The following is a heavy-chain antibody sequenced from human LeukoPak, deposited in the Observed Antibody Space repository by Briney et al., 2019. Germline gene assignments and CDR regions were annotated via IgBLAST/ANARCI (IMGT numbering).Heavy chain of an antibody. CDR2: IRCSGGST. V-gene: IGHV3-23*01. D-gene: IGHD3-10*01. CDR3: AKVQVTMVRGVNDY. Sequence: PGGSLRLSCAASGFTFGSYAMSWVRQAPGKGLEWVSDIRCSGGSTYYPDSVKGRFTISRDNSKNTLYLQMNSLRAEDTAVYYCAKVQVTMVRGVNDYWGQGPLVTVSS. J-gene: IGHJ4*02. CDR1: GFTFGSYA.